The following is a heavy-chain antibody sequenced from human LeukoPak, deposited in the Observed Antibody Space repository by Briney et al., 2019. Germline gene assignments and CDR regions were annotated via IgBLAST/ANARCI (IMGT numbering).Heavy chain of an antibody. CDR2: ISDSGGST. Sequence: PGGSLRLSCAASGFSFSNYAMSWVRQAPGEGLEWVSVISDSGGSTYYAASAKGRFTISRDNSKNTVYLQMNFLRAEDTAIYYCAKSAYTGNGADVRYFDLWGRGTLVTVSS. D-gene: IGHD4-17*01. CDR1: GFSFSNYA. J-gene: IGHJ2*01. CDR3: AKSAYTGNGADVRYFDL. V-gene: IGHV3-23*01.